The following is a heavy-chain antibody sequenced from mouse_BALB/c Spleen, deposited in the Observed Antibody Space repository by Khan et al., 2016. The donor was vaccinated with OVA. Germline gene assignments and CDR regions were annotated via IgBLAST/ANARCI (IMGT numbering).Heavy chain of an antibody. CDR2: LYPGNTDT. V-gene: IGHV1-5*01. CDR3: TRRNWDVAWFAY. D-gene: IGHD4-1*01. Sequence: VQLKESGPVLARPGASVKMSCKASGYTFTSYWMHWVKQRPGQGLEWIGDLYPGNTDTTYNQKFKGKAKLTAVTSTSTAYMELSSLTNEDSAVYYCTRRNWDVAWFAYWGQGTLVTVSA. J-gene: IGHJ3*01. CDR1: GYTFTSYW.